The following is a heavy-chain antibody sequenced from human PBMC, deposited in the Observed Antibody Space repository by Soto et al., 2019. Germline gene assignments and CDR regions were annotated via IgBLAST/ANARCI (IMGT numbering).Heavy chain of an antibody. CDR2: IYPGDSET. J-gene: IGHJ6*02. CDR1: GSSFTNYW. D-gene: IGHD3-9*01. V-gene: IGHV5-51*07. Sequence: GESRRISCKGSGSSFTNYWFGWVHQMPGKGLEWMGIIYPGDSETRYSPSFQGQVTISADKSIATAYLQWSSLKASDTAMYYCARLRYFDGLNYYYGMDVWGQGTTVTVSS. CDR3: ARLRYFDGLNYYYGMDV.